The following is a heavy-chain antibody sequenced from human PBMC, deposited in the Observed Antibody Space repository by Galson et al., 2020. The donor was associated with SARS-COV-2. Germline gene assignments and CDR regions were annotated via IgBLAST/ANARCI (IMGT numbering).Heavy chain of an antibody. CDR2: INNNGDTT. D-gene: IGHD6-19*01. CDR3: AREGYSSGRAGIFDI. V-gene: IGHV3-64*02. CDR1: GFSFSTSV. Sequence: TGGSLRLSCVASGFSFSTSVMHWVRQAPGRGLEYVSAINNNGDTTHYADSVKDRFAISRDNSKSTLYLQMGSLKPEDMAVYYCAREGYSSGRAGIFDIWGQGTMVTVSS. J-gene: IGHJ3*02.